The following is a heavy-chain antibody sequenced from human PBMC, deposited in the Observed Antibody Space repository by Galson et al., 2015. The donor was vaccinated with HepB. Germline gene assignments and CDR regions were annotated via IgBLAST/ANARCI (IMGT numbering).Heavy chain of an antibody. CDR2: IDPSDSYT. V-gene: IGHV5-10-1*01. CDR3: ASHGSTPSYYYYYMDV. J-gene: IGHJ6*03. CDR1: GYNFTSYW. Sequence: QSGAEVKKPGESLRISCKGSGYNFTSYWISWVRQMPGKGLEWMGTIDPSDSYTNYGPSFQGHVTISADTSINTASLQWRSLKASDTAMYYCASHGSTPSYYYYYMDVWGKGATVTVSS. D-gene: IGHD1-26*01.